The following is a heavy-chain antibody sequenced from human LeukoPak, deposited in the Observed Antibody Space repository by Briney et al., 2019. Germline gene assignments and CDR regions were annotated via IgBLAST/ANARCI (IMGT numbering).Heavy chain of an antibody. D-gene: IGHD1-26*01. CDR2: IKSKTDGGTT. Sequence: GGSLRLSCAASGFTFSNAWMSWVRQAPGKGLEWVGRIKSKTDGGTTDYAAPVKGRFTISRDDSKNTLYLQMNSLKTEDTAVYYCTTDGVGVEGATYDNWGQGTLVSVSS. V-gene: IGHV3-15*01. CDR3: TTDGVGVEGATYDN. CDR1: GFTFSNAW. J-gene: IGHJ4*02.